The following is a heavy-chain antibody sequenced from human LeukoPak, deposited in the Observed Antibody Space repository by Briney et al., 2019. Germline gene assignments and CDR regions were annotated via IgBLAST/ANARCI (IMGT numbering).Heavy chain of an antibody. V-gene: IGHV4-30-4*01. CDR2: IYYSGST. J-gene: IGHJ6*02. Sequence: SETLSLTCTVSGGSISSGDYYWSWIRQPPGKGLEWIGYIYYSGSTYYNPSLKSRVTISVDTSKNQFSLKLSSVTAADTAVYYCARLASIRYFDWLLEPPTYYYGMDVWGQGTTVTVSS. CDR1: GGSISSGDYY. CDR3: ARLASIRYFDWLLEPPTYYYGMDV. D-gene: IGHD3-9*01.